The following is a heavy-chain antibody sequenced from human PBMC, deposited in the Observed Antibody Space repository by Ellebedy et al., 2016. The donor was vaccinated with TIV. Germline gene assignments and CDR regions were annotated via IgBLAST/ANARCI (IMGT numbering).Heavy chain of an antibody. CDR1: GFTFSSCA. CDR2: LSTSGATT. CDR3: AREGLMVHAIQ. J-gene: IGHJ4*02. Sequence: GESLKISCAASGFTFSSCAMNWVRQAPGRGLGWVSGLSTSGATTYYADSVKGRFNISRDNSKDTLYLQMNSLKAEDTAVYYCAREGLMVHAIQWGQGTLVTVSS. D-gene: IGHD2-8*01. V-gene: IGHV3-23*01.